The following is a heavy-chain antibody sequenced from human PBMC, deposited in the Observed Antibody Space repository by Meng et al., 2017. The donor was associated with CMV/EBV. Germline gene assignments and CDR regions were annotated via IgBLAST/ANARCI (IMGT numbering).Heavy chain of an antibody. CDR2: ISYDGTYK. CDR1: GFTLNSYT. V-gene: IGHV3-30*07. CDR3: ARESGPGGFGGAFDI. D-gene: IGHD3-10*01. J-gene: IGHJ3*02. Sequence: GESLKISCAASGFTLNSYTVHWVRQAPGKGLEWMAVISYDGTYKYYGDSVKGRFTVSRDNSKRSLYLQMNSLRAEDTAVYYCARESGPGGFGGAFDIWGQGTMVTVSS.